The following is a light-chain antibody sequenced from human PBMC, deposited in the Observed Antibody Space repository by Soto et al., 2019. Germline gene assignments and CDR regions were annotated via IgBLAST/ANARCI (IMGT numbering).Light chain of an antibody. CDR2: EVN. CDR1: GSDIGGYNF. V-gene: IGLV2-8*01. J-gene: IGLJ1*01. CDR3: SSYAGNNNRYV. Sequence: QSALTQPPSASGSPGQSVTISCTGTGSDIGGYNFVSWYQQRPGKVPKLIIYEVNKRPSGVPDRFSGSKSGNTASLTVSGLQADDEADYYCSSYAGNNNRYVFGTGTKLTVL.